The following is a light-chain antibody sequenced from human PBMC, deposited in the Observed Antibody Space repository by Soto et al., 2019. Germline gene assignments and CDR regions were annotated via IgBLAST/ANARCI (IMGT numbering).Light chain of an antibody. CDR2: EVT. CDR1: SSDVGGYNY. Sequence: QSALTQPPSASGSLGQSVTISCTGTSSDVGGYNYVSWHQQHPGKAPKVMIYEVTKRPPGVPDRFSGSKSGNTASLTVSGLQAEDEADYYCGSFAGGGSPVLLGGGTKVTVL. V-gene: IGLV2-8*01. CDR3: GSFAGGGSPVL. J-gene: IGLJ2*01.